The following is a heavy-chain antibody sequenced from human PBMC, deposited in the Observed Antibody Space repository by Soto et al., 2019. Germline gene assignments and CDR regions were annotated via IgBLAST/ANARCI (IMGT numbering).Heavy chain of an antibody. J-gene: IGHJ6*03. Sequence: EVQLVESGGGLVQPGGSLRLSCAASGFTFSSYWMHWVRQAPGKGLVWVSRINSDGSSTSYADSVKGRFTISRDNAKNTLYLQMNSLRAEDTAVYYCARGASSPSSYYYYYMDVWGKGTTVTVSS. D-gene: IGHD6-6*01. V-gene: IGHV3-74*01. CDR1: GFTFSSYW. CDR2: INSDGSST. CDR3: ARGASSPSSYYYYYMDV.